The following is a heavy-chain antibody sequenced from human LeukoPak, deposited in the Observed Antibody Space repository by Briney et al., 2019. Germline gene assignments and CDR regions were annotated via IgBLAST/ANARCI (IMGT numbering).Heavy chain of an antibody. J-gene: IGHJ6*02. D-gene: IGHD3-10*01. V-gene: IGHV3-23*01. CDR3: AKVGDLYYYGSGSYYPPRGYYYGMDV. CDR2: ISGSGGST. Sequence: GGSLRLSCAASGFTFSSYAMSWVRQAPGKGLEWVSAISGSGGSTYYADSVKGRFTISRDNSKNTLYLQMNSLRAEDTAVYYCAKVGDLYYYGSGSYYPPRGYYYGMDVWGQGTTVTVSS. CDR1: GFTFSSYA.